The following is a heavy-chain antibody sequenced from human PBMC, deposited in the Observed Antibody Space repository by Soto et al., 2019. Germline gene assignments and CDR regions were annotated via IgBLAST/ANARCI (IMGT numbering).Heavy chain of an antibody. CDR1: GFIFSNYD. J-gene: IGHJ5*02. CDR2: IGVGGDT. CDR3: ERSFGDYSGNWFDP. V-gene: IGHV3-13*01. D-gene: IGHD4-17*01. Sequence: EVQLVEPGGGLVQPGGSLRLSCAASGFIFSNYDMHWVRQVTGKGLQWVSSIGVGGDTYYAGSVKCRFTISRENAKNSLYLQMHSLRAEDTAVYYCERSFGDYSGNWFDPWGQGTLVTVSS.